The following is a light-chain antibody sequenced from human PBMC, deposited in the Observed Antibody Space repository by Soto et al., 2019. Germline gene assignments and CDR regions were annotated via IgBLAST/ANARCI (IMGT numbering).Light chain of an antibody. Sequence: EMVFTQSPGTLSLCPQERATLSCRAIQSVSSSYLAWYQQKPGQAPRLLIYGASSRATGIPDRFSGSGSGTEFTLTISGLQSDDFAVYYCQQCNNWPPWTFGQGTKVDIK. V-gene: IGKV3D-20*02. CDR2: GAS. CDR1: QSVSSSY. CDR3: QQCNNWPPWT. J-gene: IGKJ1*01.